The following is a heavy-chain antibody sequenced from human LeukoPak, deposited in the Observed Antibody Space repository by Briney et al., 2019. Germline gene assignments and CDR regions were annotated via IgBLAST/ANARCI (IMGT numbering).Heavy chain of an antibody. Sequence: ASVKVSSKSSGYTFTRHYLHWVRQAPGQGLEWVGLINPSGTSSWSAQKFQGRVTLTRDMSTSTDYMELSSLRSEDTAVYYCARDNSLQDMAWWFYPGGQGTVVSVSS. CDR1: GYTFTRHY. D-gene: IGHD5-24*01. J-gene: IGHJ5*02. CDR3: ARDNSLQDMAWWFYP. V-gene: IGHV1-46*01. CDR2: INPSGTSS.